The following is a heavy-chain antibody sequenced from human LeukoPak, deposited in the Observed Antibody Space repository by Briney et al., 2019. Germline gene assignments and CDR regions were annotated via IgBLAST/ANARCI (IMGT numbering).Heavy chain of an antibody. CDR3: ARDTYNWNVDAFDP. Sequence: SETLSLTCAVYGGSFSGYYWSWIRQPPGKGLEWIGEINHSGSTDYNPSLKSRVTISIDKSKNHFSLKPTSVTAADTAIYYCARDTYNWNVDAFDPWGQGTLVTVSS. CDR2: INHSGST. CDR1: GGSFSGYY. J-gene: IGHJ5*02. D-gene: IGHD1-20*01. V-gene: IGHV4-34*01.